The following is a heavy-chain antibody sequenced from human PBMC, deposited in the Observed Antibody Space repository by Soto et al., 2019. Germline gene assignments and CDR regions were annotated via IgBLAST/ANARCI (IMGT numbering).Heavy chain of an antibody. J-gene: IGHJ4*02. CDR2: INVGNGNT. D-gene: IGHD3-10*01. CDR1: GYTFTDYA. V-gene: IGHV1-3*01. Sequence: ASVKVSCRASGYTFTDYAIHWVRQAPGQGLEWMGWINVGNGNTGYSRKFQGRVTNVRDMSASTDYIEVTSLTSEDTAIYYCAREGAHYTPLDHCGQRTLVPVCS. CDR3: AREGAHYTPLDH.